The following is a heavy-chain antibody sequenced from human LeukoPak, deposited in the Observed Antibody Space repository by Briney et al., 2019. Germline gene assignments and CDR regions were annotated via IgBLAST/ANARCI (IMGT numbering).Heavy chain of an antibody. V-gene: IGHV4-31*03. D-gene: IGHD3-22*01. CDR1: GGSISSGGYY. CDR2: IYYSGST. CDR3: ARYYYDSSGYFGSYFDY. J-gene: IGHJ4*02. Sequence: SETLSLTCTVSGGSISSGGYYWSWIRQHPGKGLEWIGYIYYSGSTYYNPSLKSRVTISVDTSKNQFSLKLSSVTAADTAVYYRARYYYDSSGYFGSYFDYWGQGTLVTVSS.